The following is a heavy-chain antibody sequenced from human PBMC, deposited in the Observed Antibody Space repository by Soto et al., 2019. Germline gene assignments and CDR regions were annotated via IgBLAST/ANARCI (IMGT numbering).Heavy chain of an antibody. CDR3: ATPTLGYCSSTSCPPSSSAFDI. V-gene: IGHV1-24*01. CDR2: FDPEDGET. D-gene: IGHD2-2*01. Sequence: ASVKVSCKVSGYTLTELSMHWVRQAPGKGLEWMGGFDPEDGETIYAQKFQGRVTMTEDTSTDTAYMELSSLRSEDTAVYYCATPTLGYCSSTSCPPSSSAFDIWGQGTMVTVSS. J-gene: IGHJ3*02. CDR1: GYTLTELS.